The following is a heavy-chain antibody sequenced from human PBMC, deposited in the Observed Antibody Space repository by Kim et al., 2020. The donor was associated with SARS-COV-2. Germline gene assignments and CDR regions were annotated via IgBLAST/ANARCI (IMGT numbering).Heavy chain of an antibody. J-gene: IGHJ4*02. CDR3: ARGYYGSGNFDY. Sequence: NYNPYRKSRVTISVETSKNQFSLKLSSVTAADTAVYYCARGYYGSGNFDYWGQGTLVTVSS. D-gene: IGHD3-10*01. V-gene: IGHV4-34*01.